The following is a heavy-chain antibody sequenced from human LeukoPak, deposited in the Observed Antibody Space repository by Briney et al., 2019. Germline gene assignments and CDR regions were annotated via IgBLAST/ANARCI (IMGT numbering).Heavy chain of an antibody. CDR2: ISGSGGST. D-gene: IGHD1-14*01. Sequence: SGGSLRLSCAASGFTFSGYAMSWVRQAPGKGLEWVSAISGSGGSTYYADSVKGRFTISRDNSKNTLYLQMNSLRAEDTAVYYCAKLSHEANRPTFDYWGQGTLATVSS. CDR1: GFTFSGYA. CDR3: AKLSHEANRPTFDY. J-gene: IGHJ4*02. V-gene: IGHV3-23*01.